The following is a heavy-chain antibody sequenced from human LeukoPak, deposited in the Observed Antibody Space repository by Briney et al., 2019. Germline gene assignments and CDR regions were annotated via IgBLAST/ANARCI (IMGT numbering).Heavy chain of an antibody. CDR3: ARGLSGPYYYYFMDV. D-gene: IGHD2-15*01. CDR1: GYTFTCYY. V-gene: IGHV1-2*02. Sequence: ASVKVSCKASGYTFTCYYMHWVRQAPGQGGEGMGWINPNSGGRNYAQNFQGTVTMTRDTSISTAYMEMSRLRSDDTAVYYCARGLSGPYYYYFMDVWGKGTSVTVSS. CDR2: INPNSGGR. J-gene: IGHJ6*03.